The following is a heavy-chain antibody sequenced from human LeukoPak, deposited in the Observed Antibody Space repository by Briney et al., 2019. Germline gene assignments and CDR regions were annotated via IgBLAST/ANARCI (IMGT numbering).Heavy chain of an antibody. CDR2: INPNSGGT. CDR1: GYTFTGYY. V-gene: IGHV1-2*02. CDR3: ARGPLAVAALPDLDY. D-gene: IGHD2-15*01. Sequence: GASVKVSCKASGYTFTGYYMHWVRQAPGQGLEWMGWINPNSGGTNYAQKFQGRVTMTRDTSISTAYMELSRLRSDDTAVYYCARGPLAVAALPDLDYWGQGTPVTVSS. J-gene: IGHJ4*02.